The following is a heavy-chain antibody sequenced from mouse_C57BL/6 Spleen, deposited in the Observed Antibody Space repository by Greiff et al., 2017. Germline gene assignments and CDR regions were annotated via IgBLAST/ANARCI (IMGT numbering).Heavy chain of an antibody. CDR2: IYPGDGDT. Sequence: QVQLQQSGAELVKPGASVKISCKASGYAFSSYWLNWVKQRPGKGLEWIGQIYPGDGDTNYNGKFKGKATLTADKSSSTAYMQLSSLTSEDSAVYFCARGKGSNYAMDCWGQGTSVTVSS. CDR3: ARGKGSNYAMDC. CDR1: GYAFSSYW. J-gene: IGHJ4*01. V-gene: IGHV1-80*01.